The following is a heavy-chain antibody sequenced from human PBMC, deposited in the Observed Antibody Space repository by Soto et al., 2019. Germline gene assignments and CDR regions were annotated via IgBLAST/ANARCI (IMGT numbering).Heavy chain of an antibody. Sequence: QLQLQESGPGLVKPSETLSLTCTVSGGSISSSSYYWGWIRQPPGKGLEWIGSIYYSGSTYYNPSLKSRVTISVDTSKNQFSLKLSSVTAADTAVYYCARIGGVKSHNGSGYWGQGTLVTVSS. CDR1: GGSISSSSYY. V-gene: IGHV4-39*01. CDR2: IYYSGST. D-gene: IGHD6-19*01. CDR3: ARIGGVKSHNGSGY. J-gene: IGHJ4*02.